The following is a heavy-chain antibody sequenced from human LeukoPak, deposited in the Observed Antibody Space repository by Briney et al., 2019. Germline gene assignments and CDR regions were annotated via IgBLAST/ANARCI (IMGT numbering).Heavy chain of an antibody. Sequence: ASVKVSCKASGYTFTSYGISWVRQAPGQGLEWMGWISAYNGNTNYAQKLQGRVTMTTDTSTSTAYMELRSLRSDDTAVYYCARDDSSGWYRRRFDYWGQGTLVTVSS. CDR3: ARDDSSGWYRRRFDY. J-gene: IGHJ4*02. CDR2: ISAYNGNT. V-gene: IGHV1-18*01. D-gene: IGHD6-19*01. CDR1: GYTFTSYG.